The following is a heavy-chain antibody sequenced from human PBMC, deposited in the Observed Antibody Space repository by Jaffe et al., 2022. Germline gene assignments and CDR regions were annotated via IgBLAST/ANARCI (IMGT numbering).Heavy chain of an antibody. CDR3: VREPRPAVHNEHCGGDCYRGSNDAFDI. V-gene: IGHV5-51*03. J-gene: IGHJ3*02. CDR2: IYPGDSDT. D-gene: IGHD2-21*02. Sequence: EVQLVQSGAEVKKPGESLKISCKGSGYSFTSYWIGWVRQMPGKGLEWMGIIYPGDSDTRYSPSFQGQVTISADKSISTAYLQWSSLKASDTAMYYCVREPRPAVHNEHCGGDCYRGSNDAFDIWGQGTMVTVSS. CDR1: GYSFTSYW.